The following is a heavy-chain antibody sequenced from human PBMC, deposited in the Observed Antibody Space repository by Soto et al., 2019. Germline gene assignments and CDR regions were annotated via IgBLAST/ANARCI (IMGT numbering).Heavy chain of an antibody. CDR2: IFSNDEK. CDR3: ARIQGGYSYGIYYYYAMDV. CDR1: GLSLSNARMG. Sequence: ASGPTLVNPTETLTLTCTVSGLSLSNARMGVSWIRQPPGKALEWLAHIFSNDEKSYSTSLESRLTISKDTSKSQVVLTMTNMDPVDTATYYCARIQGGYSYGIYYYYAMDVWGQGTTVTVSS. D-gene: IGHD5-18*01. J-gene: IGHJ6*02. V-gene: IGHV2-26*01.